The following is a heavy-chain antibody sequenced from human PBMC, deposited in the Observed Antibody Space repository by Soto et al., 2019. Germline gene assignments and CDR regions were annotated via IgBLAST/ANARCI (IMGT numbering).Heavy chain of an antibody. CDR1: GGSISSGGYS. V-gene: IGHV4-30-2*01. CDR3: ATEMSTGGAFDI. CDR2: IYHSGST. J-gene: IGHJ3*02. D-gene: IGHD4-17*01. Sequence: SETLSLTCAVSGGSISSGGYSWSWIRQPPGKGLEWIGYIYHSGSTYCNPSLKSRVTISVDRSKNQFSLKLSSVTAADTAVYYCATEMSTGGAFDIWGQGTMVTVSS.